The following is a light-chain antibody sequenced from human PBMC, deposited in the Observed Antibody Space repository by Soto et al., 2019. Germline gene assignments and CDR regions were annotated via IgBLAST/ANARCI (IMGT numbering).Light chain of an antibody. V-gene: IGLV1-44*01. CDR1: SSNIGTNT. CDR2: NNN. J-gene: IGLJ1*01. CDR3: AAWDDSLDGFYV. Sequence: QSVLTQLPSASGTPGQRVTISCSGSSSNIGTNTVNWYLQLPGTAPKLLMYNNNQRPSGVPERFSGSKSGTSASLAIGGLQSEDEADYYCAAWDDSLDGFYVFGSGTKVTVL.